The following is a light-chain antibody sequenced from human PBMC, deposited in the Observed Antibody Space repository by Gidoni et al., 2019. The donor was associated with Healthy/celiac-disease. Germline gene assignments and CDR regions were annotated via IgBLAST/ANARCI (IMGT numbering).Light chain of an antibody. V-gene: IGKV1-39*01. CDR2: AAS. J-gene: IGKJ3*01. Sequence: DFQTTQSPSSLSASVGDRVTITCRASQSISSYLNWYQQKPGKAPKLLIYAASSLQSGVPSRFSGSGSGTDFTLTISSLQPEDFATYYCQQSYSTPGTFGPGTKVDIK. CDR1: QSISSY. CDR3: QQSYSTPGT.